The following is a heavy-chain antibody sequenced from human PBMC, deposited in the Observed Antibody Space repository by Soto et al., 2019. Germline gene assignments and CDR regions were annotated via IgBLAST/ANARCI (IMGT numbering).Heavy chain of an antibody. CDR2: INHSGST. CDR3: ASGPRRSGYCSGGSCYSQPPLIWGSRWFDP. V-gene: IGHV4-34*01. D-gene: IGHD2-15*01. CDR1: GGSFSGYY. J-gene: IGHJ5*02. Sequence: SETLSLTCAVYGGSFSGYYWSWIRQPPGKGLEWIGEINHSGSTNYNPSLKSRVTISVDTSKNQFSLKLSSVTAADTAVYYCASGPRRSGYCSGGSCYSQPPLIWGSRWFDPWGQGTLVTVSS.